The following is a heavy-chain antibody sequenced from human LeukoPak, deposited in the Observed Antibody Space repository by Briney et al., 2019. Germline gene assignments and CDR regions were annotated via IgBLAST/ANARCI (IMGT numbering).Heavy chain of an antibody. CDR3: ARGTTVSSSLLY. CDR2: IKQDGSEK. V-gene: IGHV3-7*01. Sequence: GGSLRLSCAASGFTFSSYEMNWVRQAPGKGLEWVANIKQDGSEKYYVDSVKGRFTISRDNAKNSLYLQMNSLRAEDTAVYYCARGTTVSSSLLYWGQGTLVTVSS. CDR1: GFTFSSYE. D-gene: IGHD6-6*01. J-gene: IGHJ4*02.